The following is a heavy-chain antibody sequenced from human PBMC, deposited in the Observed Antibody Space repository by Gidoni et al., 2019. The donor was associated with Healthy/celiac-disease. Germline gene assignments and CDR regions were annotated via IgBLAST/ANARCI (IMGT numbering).Heavy chain of an antibody. V-gene: IGHV3-33*01. CDR3: ARDDYSWDCYVLNYYYYGMDV. J-gene: IGHJ6*02. CDR1: GFTFSSYG. Sequence: QVQLVESGGGVVQPGRSLRLSCAASGFTFSSYGMHWVRQAPGKGLEWVAVIWYDGSNKYYADSVKGRFTIARDNSKNTLYLQMNSLRAEDTAVYYCARDDYSWDCYVLNYYYYGMDVWGQGTTVTVSS. CDR2: IWYDGSNK. D-gene: IGHD2-21*01.